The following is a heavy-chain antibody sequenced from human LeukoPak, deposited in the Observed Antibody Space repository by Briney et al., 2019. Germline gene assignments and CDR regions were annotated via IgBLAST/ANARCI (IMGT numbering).Heavy chain of an antibody. CDR3: ARGSSGAGYYFDY. J-gene: IGHJ4*02. CDR1: VFTFSSYW. V-gene: IGHV3-21*01. D-gene: IGHD3-22*01. CDR2: ISSSRNYK. Sequence: GGSLRLSCAASVFTFSSYWMSWVRQAPGKGLEWVSSISSSRNYKYYSDSVKGRFTISTDNAKYSLDLQMNSLRVEDTALYYCARGSSGAGYYFDYWGLGTLVTVSS.